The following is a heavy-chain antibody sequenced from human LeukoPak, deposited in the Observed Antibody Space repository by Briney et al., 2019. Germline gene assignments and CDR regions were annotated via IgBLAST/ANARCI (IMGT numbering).Heavy chain of an antibody. V-gene: IGHV4-59*01. J-gene: IGHJ6*04. CDR2: IYYSGST. Sequence: SETLSLTFTVSGGSISSYYWSWIRQPPGKGLEWIGYIYYSGSTNYNPSLKSRVTISVDTSKNQFSLKLSSVTAADTAVYYCARLGGLLWRAFDIWGKGTTVTVSS. D-gene: IGHD3-10*01. CDR3: ARLGGLLWRAFDI. CDR1: GGSISSYY.